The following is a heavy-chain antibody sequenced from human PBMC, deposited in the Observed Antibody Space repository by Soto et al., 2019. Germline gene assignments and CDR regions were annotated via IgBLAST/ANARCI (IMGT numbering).Heavy chain of an antibody. V-gene: IGHV3-7*03. Sequence: EVQLVESGGGLVQPGGSLRLSCAASGLTFSNYWMNWVRQAPGKGLEWVANINPDGSDKQYIDSVKGRFTISRDNAQNSVSRHMNSLRAEDTAVYFCLGGSTYDSAWGQGPLVTVSS. CDR3: LGGSTYDSA. CDR1: GLTFSNYW. D-gene: IGHD3-22*01. J-gene: IGHJ4*02. CDR2: INPDGSDK.